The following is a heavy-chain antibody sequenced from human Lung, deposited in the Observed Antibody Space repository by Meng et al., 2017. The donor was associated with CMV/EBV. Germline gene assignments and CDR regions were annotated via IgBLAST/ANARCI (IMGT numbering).Heavy chain of an antibody. CDR1: GGSFSGYY. Sequence: TXSLTXXVYGGSFSGYYWSWIRQPPGKGLEWIGEINHSGSTNYNPSLKSRVTISVDTSKNQFSLKLSSVTAADTAVYYCARGSSSWYPKYYFDYWGQGTLVXVSS. D-gene: IGHD6-13*01. V-gene: IGHV4-34*01. J-gene: IGHJ4*02. CDR2: INHSGST. CDR3: ARGSSSWYPKYYFDY.